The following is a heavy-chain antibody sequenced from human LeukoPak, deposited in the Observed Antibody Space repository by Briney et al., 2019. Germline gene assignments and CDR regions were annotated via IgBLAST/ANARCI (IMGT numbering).Heavy chain of an antibody. CDR3: AKSFGNYYYYGMDV. D-gene: IGHD3-10*01. Sequence: PGGSLRLSCAASGFTFSSYAMSWVRQAPGKGLERVSAISGSGGSTYYADSVKGRFTISRDNSKNTLYLQMDSLRAEDTAVYYCAKSFGNYYYYGMDVWGQGTTVTVSS. V-gene: IGHV3-23*01. CDR2: ISGSGGST. J-gene: IGHJ6*02. CDR1: GFTFSSYA.